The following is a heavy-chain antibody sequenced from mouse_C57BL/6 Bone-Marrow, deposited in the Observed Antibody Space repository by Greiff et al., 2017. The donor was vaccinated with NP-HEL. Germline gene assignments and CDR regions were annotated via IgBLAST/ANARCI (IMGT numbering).Heavy chain of an antibody. J-gene: IGHJ4*01. Sequence: LVESGAELARPGASVKLSCKASGYTFTSYGISWVKQRTGQGLEWIGEIYPRSGNTYYNEKFKGKATLTADKSSSTAYMELRSLTSEDSAVYFCASIPSYAMDYWGQGTSVTVSS. D-gene: IGHD2-3*01. CDR2: IYPRSGNT. V-gene: IGHV1-81*01. CDR3: ASIPSYAMDY. CDR1: GYTFTSYG.